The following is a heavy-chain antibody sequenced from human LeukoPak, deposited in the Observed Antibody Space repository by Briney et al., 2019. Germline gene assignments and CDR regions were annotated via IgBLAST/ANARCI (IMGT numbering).Heavy chain of an antibody. Sequence: SETLSLTCGVYGGSFSDYYWTWIRQPPGKGLEWIGEINRSGSINYNPSLKSRVTISLDTFKKQFSLRLRSVTAADTAVYYCARLTFWSDYQIDYWGQGSLVTVSA. J-gene: IGHJ4*02. CDR3: ARLTFWSDYQIDY. V-gene: IGHV4-34*01. CDR1: GGSFSDYY. D-gene: IGHD3-3*01. CDR2: INRSGSI.